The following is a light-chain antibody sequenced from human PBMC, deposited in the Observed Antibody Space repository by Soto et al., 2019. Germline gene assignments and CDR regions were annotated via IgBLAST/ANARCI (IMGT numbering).Light chain of an antibody. CDR2: AAS. CDR3: QQSYTSPLT. Sequence: DIQMTQSPSSLSASVGDRVTITCRASQSINTYLNWYQQKPGKAPKLLIYAASSLQSGVPSRFSGSGSGTDFTLISSSLKPEDLATSYWQQSYTSPLTFGGGTKVEIK. CDR1: QSINTY. V-gene: IGKV1-39*01. J-gene: IGKJ4*02.